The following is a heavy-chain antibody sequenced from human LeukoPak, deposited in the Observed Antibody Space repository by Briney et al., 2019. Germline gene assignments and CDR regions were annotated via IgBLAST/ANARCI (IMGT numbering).Heavy chain of an antibody. CDR3: ARDRYPGWLRIDY. V-gene: IGHV4-38-2*02. J-gene: IGHJ4*02. Sequence: SETLSLTCAVSGYSISSGYYWGWIRQPPGKGLEWIGSIYHSGSTYYNPSLKSRVTISVDTSKNQFSLKLSSVTAADTAVYYCARDRYPGWLRIDYWGQGTLVTVSS. CDR1: GYSISSGYY. CDR2: IYHSGST. D-gene: IGHD5-12*01.